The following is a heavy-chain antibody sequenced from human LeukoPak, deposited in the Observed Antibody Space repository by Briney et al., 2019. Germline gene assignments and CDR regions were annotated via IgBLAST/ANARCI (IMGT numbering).Heavy chain of an antibody. CDR3: AKEEPYDSSALYADY. Sequence: YYADSMKGRVTISRDNAKNSRYLQMNSLRAEDTAVYYCAKEEPYDSSALYADYWGQGTLVTVSS. J-gene: IGHJ4*02. V-gene: IGHV3-21*04. D-gene: IGHD3-22*01.